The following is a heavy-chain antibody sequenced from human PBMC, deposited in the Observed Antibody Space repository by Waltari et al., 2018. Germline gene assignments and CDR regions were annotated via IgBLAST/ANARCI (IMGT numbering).Heavy chain of an antibody. Sequence: QVQLVESGGGVVQPGRSLRLSRAASGVTFRVYAMHWGRQAPGKGLEWVAVISYDGSNIYYADSVKGRFTISRDNSKNTLYLQMNSLRAEDTAVYYCARDYGDWGQGTMVTVSS. D-gene: IGHD4-17*01. V-gene: IGHV3-30*04. CDR3: ARDYGD. J-gene: IGHJ3*01. CDR2: ISYDGSNI. CDR1: GVTFRVYA.